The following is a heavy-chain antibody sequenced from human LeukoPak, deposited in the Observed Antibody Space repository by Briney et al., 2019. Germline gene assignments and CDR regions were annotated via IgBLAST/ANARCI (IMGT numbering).Heavy chain of an antibody. CDR2: ISPSGGST. CDR3: ARTFYNILTGYYVDRYDS. Sequence: ASVKVSCKAFGYTFTSNYMHWVRQAPGQGPEWMGVISPSGGSTTYAQKFQGRVTLTRDMSTSTDYLELSSLRSEDTAVYYCARTFYNILTGYYVDRYDSWGQGTLVTVSS. CDR1: GYTFTSNY. J-gene: IGHJ4*02. V-gene: IGHV1-46*01. D-gene: IGHD3-9*01.